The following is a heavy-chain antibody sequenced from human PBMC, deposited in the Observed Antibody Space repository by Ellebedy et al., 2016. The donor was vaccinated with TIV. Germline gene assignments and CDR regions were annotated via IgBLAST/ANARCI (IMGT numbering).Heavy chain of an antibody. V-gene: IGHV4-59*01. Sequence: MPSETLSLTCTVSGGSISPYYWSWIRQPPGKGLEWIGYISYSGSTNYNPSLKSRVTISVDTSKNQFSLRLSPVTAADTAVYYCARVVWQQPVSYAFDIWGQGTMVTVSS. J-gene: IGHJ3*02. CDR1: GGSISPYY. D-gene: IGHD6-13*01. CDR2: ISYSGST. CDR3: ARVVWQQPVSYAFDI.